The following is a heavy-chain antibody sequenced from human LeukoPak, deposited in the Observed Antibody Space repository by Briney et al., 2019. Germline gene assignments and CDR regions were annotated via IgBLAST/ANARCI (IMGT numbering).Heavy chain of an antibody. Sequence: ASVKVSCKASGYTFTNYDINWVRQATGQGLEWMGWMNPNSGNTGYAQKFQGRVNITRNTSISTAYMELSSLRSEDTAVYYCARGNAGELLDYWGQGTLVTVSS. V-gene: IGHV1-8*03. CDR3: ARGNAGELLDY. J-gene: IGHJ4*02. CDR1: GYTFTNYD. CDR2: MNPNSGNT. D-gene: IGHD3-10*01.